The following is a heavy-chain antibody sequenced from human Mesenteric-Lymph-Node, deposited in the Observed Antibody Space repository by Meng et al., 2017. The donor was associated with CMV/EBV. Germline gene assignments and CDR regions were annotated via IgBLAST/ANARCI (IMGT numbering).Heavy chain of an antibody. Sequence: ETLSLTCAVYGGSFSGYYWSWIRQPPGKGLEWVSVISGSGGRTYYADSVKGRFTISRDNSKNTLYLQMNSLRAEDTAVYYCAKDRVSYYDFGGGFDYWGQGTLVTVSS. CDR1: GGSFSGYY. D-gene: IGHD3-3*01. J-gene: IGHJ4*02. V-gene: IGHV3-23*01. CDR2: ISGSGGRT. CDR3: AKDRVSYYDFGGGFDY.